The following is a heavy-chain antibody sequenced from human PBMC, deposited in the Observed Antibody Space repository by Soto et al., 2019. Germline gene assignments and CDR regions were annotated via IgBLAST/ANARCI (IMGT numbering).Heavy chain of an antibody. CDR2: IIPVFRSA. V-gene: IGHV1-69*01. D-gene: IGHD2-21*02. CDR1: GGTFNKFA. CDR3: ARRYCASDNCPLFYYFVDL. J-gene: IGHJ6*02. Sequence: VQLVQSGAEVKKTGSSVKVSCKASGGTFNKFAFSWVRQAPGQGFEWLGGIIPVFRSANYAQRFRGRITITADEYTSTVYLYLNDLRSDDTAVYYCARRYCASDNCPLFYYFVDLWGLGTTVTVYS.